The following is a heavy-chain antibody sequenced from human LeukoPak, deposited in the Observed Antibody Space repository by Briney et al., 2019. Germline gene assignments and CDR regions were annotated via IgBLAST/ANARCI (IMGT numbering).Heavy chain of an antibody. CDR2: LNSDGSST. D-gene: IGHD2-2*01. CDR1: GFTFNSYW. CDR3: ARGGSVVVPAAFSGWYPHI. Sequence: PGGSLRLSCAASGFTFNSYWMHWVRQAPGKGLVWVSRLNSDGSSTTYADSVRGRFTISRDNAKNTLYLQMNSLRVEDTAVYYCARGGSVVVPAAFSGWYPHIWGQGTMVTVSS. J-gene: IGHJ3*02. V-gene: IGHV3-74*01.